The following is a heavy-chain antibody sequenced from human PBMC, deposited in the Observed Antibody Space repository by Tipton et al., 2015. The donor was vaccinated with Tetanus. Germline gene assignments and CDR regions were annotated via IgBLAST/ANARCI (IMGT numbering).Heavy chain of an antibody. Sequence: SLRLSCEGFGFSLSAYWVHWVRQAPGKGLVWVSRISYDGTYTDYADSVKGRFIISRDNAKNTLYLQVNSLRADDTAVYYCAREGFVSGWRGMDVWGQGTTVTVSS. CDR3: AREGFVSGWRGMDV. J-gene: IGHJ6*02. V-gene: IGHV3-74*01. D-gene: IGHD6-19*01. CDR2: ISYDGTYT. CDR1: GFSLSAYW.